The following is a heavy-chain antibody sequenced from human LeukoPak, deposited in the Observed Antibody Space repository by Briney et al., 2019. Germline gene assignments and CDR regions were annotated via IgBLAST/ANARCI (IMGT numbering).Heavy chain of an antibody. V-gene: IGHV3-7*01. Sequence: GGSLRLSCAASGFTFSSYWMSWVRQAPGKGLEWVANIKQDGSEKYYVDSVKGRFTISRDNSKNTLYLQMNSLRAEDTAVYYCAKAQLSMVRGTPFDYWGQGTLVTVSS. CDR3: AKAQLSMVRGTPFDY. CDR1: GFTFSSYW. CDR2: IKQDGSEK. J-gene: IGHJ4*02. D-gene: IGHD3-10*01.